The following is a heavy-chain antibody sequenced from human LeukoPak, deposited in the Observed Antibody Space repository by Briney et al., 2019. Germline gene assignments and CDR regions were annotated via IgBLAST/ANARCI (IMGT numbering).Heavy chain of an antibody. V-gene: IGHV3-53*01. J-gene: IGHJ5*02. Sequence: PGGSLRLSCAASGFTVSSNYMSWVRQAPEKGLEWVSVIYSGGSTFYADSVKGRFTISRDNSKNTLYLQMNSLRAEDTAVYYCASGSYSLIPTAWGQGTLVTVSS. CDR2: IYSGGST. CDR3: ASGSYSLIPTA. D-gene: IGHD5-18*01. CDR1: GFTVSSNY.